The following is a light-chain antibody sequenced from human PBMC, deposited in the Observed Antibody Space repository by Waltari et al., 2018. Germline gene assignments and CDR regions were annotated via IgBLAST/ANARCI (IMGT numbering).Light chain of an antibody. V-gene: IGKV1-5*01. J-gene: IGKJ1*01. CDR1: QRVSSW. CDR2: EAS. CDR3: QQYNSHSTWT. Sequence: DIQMTQSTSTRPASVGDRVNITCRASQRVSSWLAWYQQKPGRAPKLLIYEASSLEGGVPSRFSGSGSGTEFTLTISSLQPDDFATYYCQQYNSHSTWTFGQGTKVEIK.